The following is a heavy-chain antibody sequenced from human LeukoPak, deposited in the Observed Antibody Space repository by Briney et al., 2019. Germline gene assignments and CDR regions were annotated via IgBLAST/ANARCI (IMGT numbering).Heavy chain of an antibody. J-gene: IGHJ4*02. CDR3: ASGSSL. CDR1: GYTFTNYD. V-gene: IGHV1-8*01. Sequence: ASVKVSCKASGYTFTNYDINWVRQATGQGLEWMGWMNPKSGNTGYARKFQGRVTMTRDTSSSIAYMELSNLRSEDSAIYYCASGSSLWGQGTLVLVSS. CDR2: MNPKSGNT.